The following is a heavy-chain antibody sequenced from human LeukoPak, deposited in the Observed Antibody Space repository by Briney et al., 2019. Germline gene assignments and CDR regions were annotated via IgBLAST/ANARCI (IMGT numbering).Heavy chain of an antibody. Sequence: SETLSLTCAVYGGSFSGYYWSWIRQPPGKGLEWIGEINHSGSTNYNPSLKSRVTISVDTSKNQFSLKLSSVTAADTAVYYCARRLRGSGSYYNPSYYFDYWGQGTLVTVSS. CDR3: ARRLRGSGSYYNPSYYFDY. J-gene: IGHJ4*02. D-gene: IGHD3-10*01. V-gene: IGHV4-34*01. CDR1: GGSFSGYY. CDR2: INHSGST.